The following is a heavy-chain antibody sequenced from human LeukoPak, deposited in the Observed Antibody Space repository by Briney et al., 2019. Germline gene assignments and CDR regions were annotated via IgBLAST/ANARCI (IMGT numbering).Heavy chain of an antibody. J-gene: IGHJ4*02. CDR2: LYHSGTT. Sequence: SETLSLTCSVSGASIRSHYWSWIRQPPGKGLEWIGYLYHSGTTNYNPSLESRVTISVDTSKNQVSLKLSSVTAADTAVYYCARGGFSGYDYVEFDYWGQGTLVTVSS. CDR1: GASIRSHY. V-gene: IGHV4-59*11. D-gene: IGHD5-12*01. CDR3: ARGGFSGYDYVEFDY.